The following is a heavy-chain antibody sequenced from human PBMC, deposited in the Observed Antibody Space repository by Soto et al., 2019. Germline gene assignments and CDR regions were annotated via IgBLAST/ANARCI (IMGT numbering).Heavy chain of an antibody. CDR3: AITLGVTYPYYYYYGMDV. CDR2: FNPSGGGT. D-gene: IGHD3-10*01. CDR1: GDTYTSHY. V-gene: IGHV1-46*01. J-gene: IGHJ6*02. Sequence: VSVKVSCKASGDTYTSHYMSWVRQAPGQTLGWMGTFNPSGGGTFYAQKFQGRVTITADESTSTAYMELSSLRSEDTAVYYRAITLGVTYPYYYYYGMDVWGQGTTLTVPS.